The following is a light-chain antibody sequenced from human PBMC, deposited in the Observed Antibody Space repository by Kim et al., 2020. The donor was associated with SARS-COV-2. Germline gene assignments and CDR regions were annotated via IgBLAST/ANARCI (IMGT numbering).Light chain of an antibody. V-gene: IGKV3-20*01. Sequence: SPGEGATLSCRASQSVDSRYIACYQQKSGQAPRLFIYAASSRATGIPDRFSGSGSGTDFTLTISRLEPEDFAVYYCQYIRGAAVTFGGGTKVDIK. CDR3: QYIRGAAVT. CDR2: AAS. CDR1: QSVDSRY. J-gene: IGKJ4*01.